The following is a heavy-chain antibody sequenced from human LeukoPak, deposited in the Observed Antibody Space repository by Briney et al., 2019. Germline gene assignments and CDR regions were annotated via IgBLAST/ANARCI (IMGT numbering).Heavy chain of an antibody. Sequence: ASVKVSCKASGYTFTSYDINWVRQGTGQGLEWMGWMNPNSGNTGYAQKFQGRVTMTRNTSISTAYMELSSLRSEDTAVYYCARHPYYYYYMDVWGKGTTVTVSS. V-gene: IGHV1-8*01. CDR1: GYTFTSYD. CDR3: ARHPYYYYYMDV. J-gene: IGHJ6*03. CDR2: MNPNSGNT.